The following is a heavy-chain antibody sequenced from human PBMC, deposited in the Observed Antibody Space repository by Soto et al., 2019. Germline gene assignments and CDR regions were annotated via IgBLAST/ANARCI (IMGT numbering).Heavy chain of an antibody. CDR2: ISGSGGRT. Sequence: PGGSLRLSCVASGFTFSRYVLNWVRQVPGKGLEWVSAISGSGGRTYHADSVKGRFTISRDNSKNTLYLQMNSLRAEDTAVYYCAKRYLPIVVVDYFDYGGQGTLVTVSS. D-gene: IGHD1-26*01. V-gene: IGHV3-23*01. CDR3: AKRYLPIVVVDYFDY. CDR1: GFTFSRYV. J-gene: IGHJ4*02.